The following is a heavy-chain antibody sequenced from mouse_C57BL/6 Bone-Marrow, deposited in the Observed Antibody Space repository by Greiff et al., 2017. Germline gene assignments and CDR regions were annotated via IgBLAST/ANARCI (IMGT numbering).Heavy chain of an antibody. CDR3: ARSPSIDYYVSWAWFAY. J-gene: IGHJ3*01. V-gene: IGHV1-64*01. D-gene: IGHD1-1*01. CDR1: GYTFTSYW. Sequence: QVQLQQPGAELVKPGASVKLSCKASGYTFTSYWMHWVKQRPGQGLEWIGMFHPNSGSTNYNEKFKSKATLTVDKSSSAAYMQLSRLTSDDSTVYYCARSPSIDYYVSWAWFAYWGQGTPVTVSA. CDR2: FHPNSGST.